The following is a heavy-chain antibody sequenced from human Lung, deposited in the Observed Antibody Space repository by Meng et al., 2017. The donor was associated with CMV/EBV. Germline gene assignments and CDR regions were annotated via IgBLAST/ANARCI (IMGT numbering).Heavy chain of an antibody. V-gene: IGHV3-21*01. D-gene: IGHD1-1*01. Sequence: GGSXRLXCAASGFTFGFYSLNWVRQAPGKGLEWVASITSASRYIFYADSVRGRFTVSRDNAKNSIYLQMNSLRAEDTAVYYCARDQGSYEQLAPDYYYGMDVWGRGXTVTVSS. CDR3: ARDQGSYEQLAPDYYYGMDV. CDR1: GFTFGFYS. CDR2: ITSASRYI. J-gene: IGHJ6*02.